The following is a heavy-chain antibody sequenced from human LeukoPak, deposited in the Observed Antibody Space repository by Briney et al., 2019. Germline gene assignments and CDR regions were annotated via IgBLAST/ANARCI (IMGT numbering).Heavy chain of an antibody. CDR1: GGTFSSYA. D-gene: IGHD3-9*01. Sequence: ASVKVSCKASGGTFSSYAISWVRQAPGQGLEWKGGIIPIFGTANYAQKFQGRVTITADESTSTAYMELSGLRSEDTAVYYCARESSYDILTGYHHYYYYGMDVWGQGTTVTVSS. CDR3: ARESSYDILTGYHHYYYYGMDV. CDR2: IIPIFGTA. J-gene: IGHJ6*02. V-gene: IGHV1-69*13.